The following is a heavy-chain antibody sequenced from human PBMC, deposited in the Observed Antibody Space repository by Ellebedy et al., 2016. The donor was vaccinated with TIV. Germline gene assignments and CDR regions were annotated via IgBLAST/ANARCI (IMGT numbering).Heavy chain of an antibody. CDR3: ARANGNFFVY. D-gene: IGHD2-8*01. V-gene: IGHV1-18*04. CDR1: GYTFTTFG. Sequence: ASVKVSCKASGYTFTTFGISWVRQAPGQGLEWMGWLNPYSGQTQYAENLKGRVTLTIDKSTSTVYMELRSLRSDDTAIYYCARANGNFFVYWGQGTLVTVSS. J-gene: IGHJ4*02. CDR2: LNPYSGQT.